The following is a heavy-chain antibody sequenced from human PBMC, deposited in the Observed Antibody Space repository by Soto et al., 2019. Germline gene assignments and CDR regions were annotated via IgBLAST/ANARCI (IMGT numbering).Heavy chain of an antibody. CDR2: ISGDASRI. D-gene: IGHD3-10*01. J-gene: IGHJ6*02. CDR3: ARDRDAGWFVMGV. CDR1: GFGFNFFG. V-gene: IGHV3-30*03. Sequence: QVQLVESGGGVVQPGTSLRLSCVASGFGFNFFGIHWVRQAPGKGLEWVAGISGDASRIYYADDLKGRVTISRVNSENTLYLQMNSLRREDMALYYCARDRDAGWFVMGVWGQGITVTV.